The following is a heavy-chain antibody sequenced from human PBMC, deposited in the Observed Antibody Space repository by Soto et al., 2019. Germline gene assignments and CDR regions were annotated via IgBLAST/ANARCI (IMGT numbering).Heavy chain of an antibody. CDR2: IRGFSPYT. J-gene: IGHJ6*02. CDR3: ARDRGYDAHDYYYNAMDV. V-gene: IGHV3-21*01. D-gene: IGHD3-10*01. CDR1: GFTFRTYT. Sequence: EVQLVESGGGLVKPGGSLRLSCISSGFTFRTYTMNWVRHDPGKGLEWVSGIRGFSPYTFYAESVKGRFTISRDNAKNSLYLQMNSLRAEDTAVYYCARDRGYDAHDYYYNAMDVWGQGTTVTVSS.